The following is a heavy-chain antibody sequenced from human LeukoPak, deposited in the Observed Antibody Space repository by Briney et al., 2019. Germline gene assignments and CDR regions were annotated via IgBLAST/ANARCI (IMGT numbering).Heavy chain of an antibody. CDR2: IKSKIDGGTT. V-gene: IGHV3-15*01. Sequence: PWGSLRLSCAALDSTFSNTGETWVCQAPGKGLEWVGRIKSKIDGGTTDYAAPVKGRFTISRDDSKNTVSLEMNSLKTEDAAEYDSTTRDYWGQGPLVTVSS. CDR3: TTRDY. CDR1: DSTFSNTG. J-gene: IGHJ4*02.